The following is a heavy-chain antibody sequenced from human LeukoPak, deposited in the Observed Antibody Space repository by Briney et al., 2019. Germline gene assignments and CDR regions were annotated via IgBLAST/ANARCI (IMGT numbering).Heavy chain of an antibody. V-gene: IGHV4-59*01. CDR1: CSASVCIY. D-gene: IGHD3-10*01. CDR3: AREVHAGRGVSEEGFDP. CDR2: IYYSGST. J-gene: IGHJ5*02. Sequence: LATLALTGTASCSASVCIYWVGIPLNQGNGLEWMVYIYYSGSTNYNTSLKSRVTISVDTSKIQFCLKLSSVTAADTAVYYCAREVHAGRGVSEEGFDPWGQATLVTVSS.